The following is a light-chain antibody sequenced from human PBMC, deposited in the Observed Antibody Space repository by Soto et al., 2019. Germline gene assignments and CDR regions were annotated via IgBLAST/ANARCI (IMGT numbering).Light chain of an antibody. Sequence: DIQMTPSPSTLSASVGDRVTITCRASQSISSWLAWYQQKPGKAPKLLIYDASSLESGVPPRFSGSRSGTEFTLTISSLQPDDFATYYCQQYNSYWWTFGQGTKVDIK. CDR2: DAS. CDR1: QSISSW. V-gene: IGKV1-5*01. CDR3: QQYNSYWWT. J-gene: IGKJ1*01.